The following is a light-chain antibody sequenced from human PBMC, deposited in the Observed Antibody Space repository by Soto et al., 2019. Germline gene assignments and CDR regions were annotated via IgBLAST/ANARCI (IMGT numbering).Light chain of an antibody. Sequence: EIVVTMSPGTLSLSQGERATLSCRASQSVSSYYLAWYQQKPGQAPRLLIYAASSRATGIPDRFSGGGSGTDFTLTISRLEPEDFAVYYCQQCGSSPWTFGQGTKVDI. J-gene: IGKJ1*01. CDR3: QQCGSSPWT. CDR2: AAS. V-gene: IGKV3-20*01. CDR1: QSVSSYY.